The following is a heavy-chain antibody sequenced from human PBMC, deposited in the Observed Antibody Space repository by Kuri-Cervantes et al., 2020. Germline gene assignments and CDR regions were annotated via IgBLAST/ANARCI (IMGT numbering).Heavy chain of an antibody. CDR3: AKGHGQDY. CDR1: GFTFSHHA. V-gene: IGHV3-30-3*01. D-gene: IGHD4-17*01. J-gene: IGHJ4*02. Sequence: GESLKISCAASGFTFSHHAMHWVRQAPGKGLEWVAVISYDGSNKYYADSVKGRFTISRDNSKNTLYLQMNSLRAEDTAVYYCAKGHGQDYWGQGTLVTVSS. CDR2: ISYDGSNK.